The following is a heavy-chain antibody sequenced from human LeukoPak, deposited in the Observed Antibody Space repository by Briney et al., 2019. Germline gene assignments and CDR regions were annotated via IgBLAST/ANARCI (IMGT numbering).Heavy chain of an antibody. CDR2: INPNSGGT. J-gene: IGHJ5*02. CDR3: AREPGVLVPAAIFNWFDP. Sequence: GASVKVSCKASGYTFTGYYIHWVRQAPGQGLEWMGWINPNSGGTNYAQMFQGRVTMTRDTSISTAYMELSRLRSDDTAVYYCAREPGVLVPAAIFNWFDPWGQGTLVTVSS. D-gene: IGHD2-2*01. V-gene: IGHV1-2*02. CDR1: GYTFTGYY.